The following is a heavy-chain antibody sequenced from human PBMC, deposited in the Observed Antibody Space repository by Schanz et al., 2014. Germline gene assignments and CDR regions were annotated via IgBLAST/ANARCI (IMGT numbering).Heavy chain of an antibody. CDR2: ISYGGST. J-gene: IGHJ4*02. CDR3: ARYTGAYFDY. D-gene: IGHD1-26*01. Sequence: QVQLQESGPGLVKPSETLSLTCAVSGGSISSYYWSWIRQPPGKGLEWIGSISYGGSTYSNPSLKSRVTMSVDTSKNQFSLRLSSVTAADTAVYYCARYTGAYFDYWGQGTLVTVSS. CDR1: GGSISSYY. V-gene: IGHV4-59*04.